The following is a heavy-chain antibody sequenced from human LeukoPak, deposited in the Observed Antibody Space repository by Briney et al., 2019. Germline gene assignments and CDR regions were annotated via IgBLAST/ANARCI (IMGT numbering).Heavy chain of an antibody. Sequence: ASVKVSCKASRYTFTGYYMHWVRQAPGQGLEWMGWINPNSGVTDYAQNFQGRVTMTRDTSISTAYVELSRLRSDDTAVYYCARDHSSWNYNWFDPWGQGTLVTVSS. CDR1: RYTFTGYY. J-gene: IGHJ5*02. V-gene: IGHV1-2*02. CDR2: INPNSGVT. CDR3: ARDHSSWNYNWFDP. D-gene: IGHD6-13*01.